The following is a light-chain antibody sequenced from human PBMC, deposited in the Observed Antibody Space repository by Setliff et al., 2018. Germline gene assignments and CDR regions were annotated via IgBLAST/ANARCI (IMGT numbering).Light chain of an antibody. CDR2: DVS. CDR3: YSYTASTSYV. Sequence: QSVLTQPASVSGSPGQSITTSCSGTNSDIGTYNYVSWYQQYPGKAPKLVIYDVSNRPSGVSNRFSGSKSGNTASLTISGLQAEDEADYYCYSYTASTSYVFGTGTKSPS. V-gene: IGLV2-14*01. J-gene: IGLJ1*01. CDR1: NSDIGTYNY.